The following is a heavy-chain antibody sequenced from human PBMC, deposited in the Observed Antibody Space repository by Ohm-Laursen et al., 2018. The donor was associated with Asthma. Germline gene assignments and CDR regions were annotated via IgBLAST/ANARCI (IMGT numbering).Heavy chain of an antibody. D-gene: IGHD3-3*01. V-gene: IGHV3-30-3*01. J-gene: IGHJ4*02. CDR1: GFTFRRYA. CDR3: ARDVMEWYLPAFDF. Sequence: SLRLSCSASGFTFRRYAMHWVRQAPGKGLEWVAVGGSYYDGGLKYYADSVNGRFTVSRDDSKNTLYLQMNSLRPDDTAVYYCARDVMEWYLPAFDFWGQGTLVTVSP. CDR2: GGSYYDGGLK.